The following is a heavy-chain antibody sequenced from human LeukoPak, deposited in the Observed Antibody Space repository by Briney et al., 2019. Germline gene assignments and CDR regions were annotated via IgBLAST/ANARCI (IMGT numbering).Heavy chain of an antibody. Sequence: GGSLRLSCAASGLTFSNYAMNWVRRAPGKGLEWVSTISGSGGSPYYVDSVKGRFTISRDNSRNTLYLQMNSLRAEDTAVYYCATNYYDSSRAASDYWGQGTLVTVSS. D-gene: IGHD3-22*01. J-gene: IGHJ4*02. V-gene: IGHV3-23*01. CDR1: GLTFSNYA. CDR3: ATNYYDSSRAASDY. CDR2: ISGSGGSP.